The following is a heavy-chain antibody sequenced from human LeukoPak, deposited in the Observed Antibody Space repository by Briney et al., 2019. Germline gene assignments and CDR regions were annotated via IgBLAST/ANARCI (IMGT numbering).Heavy chain of an antibody. Sequence: GGSLRLSCAASGFTFSSYAMSWVRQAPGKGLEWVSAISGSGGSTYYADSVKGRFTISSDNSKNTLYLQMNSLRAEDTAVYYCAKYSGSGSTTAFDPWGQGTLVTVSS. CDR1: GFTFSSYA. J-gene: IGHJ5*02. CDR3: AKYSGSGSTTAFDP. D-gene: IGHD3-10*01. V-gene: IGHV3-23*01. CDR2: ISGSGGST.